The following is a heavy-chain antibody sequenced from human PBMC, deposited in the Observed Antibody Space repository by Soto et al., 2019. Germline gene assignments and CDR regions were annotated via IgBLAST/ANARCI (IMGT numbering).Heavy chain of an antibody. CDR1: GFTFSSYG. D-gene: IGHD6-13*01. CDR2: ISYDGSNK. J-gene: IGHJ4*02. CDR3: AKESGAYSSSWYSLGYYFDY. V-gene: IGHV3-30*18. Sequence: GSLRLSCAASGFTFSSYGMHWVRQAPGKGLEWVAVISYDGSNKYYADSVKGRFTISRDNSKNTLYLQMNSLRAEDTAVYYCAKESGAYSSSWYSLGYYFDYWGQGTLVTVSS.